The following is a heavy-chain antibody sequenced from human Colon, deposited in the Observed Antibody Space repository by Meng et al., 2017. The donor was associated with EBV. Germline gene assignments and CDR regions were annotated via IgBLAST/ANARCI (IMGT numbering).Heavy chain of an antibody. V-gene: IGHV4-31*03. D-gene: IGHD6-19*01. J-gene: IGHJ4*02. CDR2: IYYSGST. CDR1: GGAVSSGGYY. CDR3: ARVSSGWDYFDY. Sequence: VRLWGSCPGLVKPSQTLSLTCTVSGGAVSSGGYYWTWIRQHPGKGLEWFGHIYYSGSTFYNPSLKRRVIISIDTSKNQFSLNLRSVTAADTAVYYCARVSSGWDYFDYWGQGTLVTVSS.